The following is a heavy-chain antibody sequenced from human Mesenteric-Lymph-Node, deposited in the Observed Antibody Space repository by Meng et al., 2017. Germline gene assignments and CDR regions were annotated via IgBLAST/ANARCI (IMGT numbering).Heavy chain of an antibody. V-gene: IGHV1-18*01. Sequence: ASVKVSCKASGYTFTSYGISWVRQAPGQGLEWMGWISGYNGKTNYAQKLQGRVTMTTDTSTSTAYMEMRSLRSDDTAVYYCARDEQQLVPAFDYWGQGTLVTVSS. CDR3: ARDEQQLVPAFDY. J-gene: IGHJ4*02. D-gene: IGHD6-13*01. CDR1: GYTFTSYG. CDR2: ISGYNGKT.